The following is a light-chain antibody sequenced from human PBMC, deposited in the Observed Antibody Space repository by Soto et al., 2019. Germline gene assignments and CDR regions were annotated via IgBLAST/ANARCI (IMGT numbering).Light chain of an antibody. Sequence: EIVMTQSPPTLSVSPGERATLSCRASQSVNSNLAWYQQKPGQAPRILIYGASTRATAIPARFSGSGSGTEFTLTISSLQSEDFAVYYCQQYNDWPRTFGGGTKVEIK. CDR1: QSVNSN. CDR3: QQYNDWPRT. J-gene: IGKJ4*01. CDR2: GAS. V-gene: IGKV3-15*01.